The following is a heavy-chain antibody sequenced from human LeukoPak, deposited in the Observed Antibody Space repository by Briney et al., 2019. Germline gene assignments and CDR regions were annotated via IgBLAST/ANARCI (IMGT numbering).Heavy chain of an antibody. Sequence: SETLSLTCAVSGYPISSDYYWGWIRQPPGKGLEWIGNIYHSGSTYYNPSLKSRDTISVDTSKNQFSLKLSSVTAADTAVYYCARKGPTMITFGGVIAPPFDYWGQGTLVTVSS. J-gene: IGHJ4*02. CDR1: GYPISSDYY. CDR3: ARKGPTMITFGGVIAPPFDY. D-gene: IGHD3-16*02. CDR2: IYHSGST. V-gene: IGHV4-38-2*01.